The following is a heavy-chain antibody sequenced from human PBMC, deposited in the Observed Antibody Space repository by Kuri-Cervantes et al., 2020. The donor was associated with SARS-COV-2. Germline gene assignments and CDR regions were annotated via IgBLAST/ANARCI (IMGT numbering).Heavy chain of an antibody. CDR1: GFTFSSYA. D-gene: IGHD2-8*01. Sequence: GESLKISCAASGFTFSSYAMSWVRQAPGKGLEWVSAISGSGGSTYSADSVKGRFTISRDNSKKTLYLQMNSLRAEDTAVYYCAKGPNGYYYYYYMDVWGKGTTVTVSS. J-gene: IGHJ6*03. CDR2: ISGSGGST. CDR3: AKGPNGYYYYYYMDV. V-gene: IGHV3-23*01.